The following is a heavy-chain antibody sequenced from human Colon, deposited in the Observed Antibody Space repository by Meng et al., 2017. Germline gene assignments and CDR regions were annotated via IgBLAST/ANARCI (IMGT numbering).Heavy chain of an antibody. CDR1: GGATNSSNW. CDR2: IYHSGST. Sequence: HVPVLQVVPGPLKPSGTSPLSFASPGGATNSSNWGSWVRQPPGKGLEWIGEIYHSGSTNYNPSLKSRVTISVDKSKNQFSLKLSSVTAADTAVYYCASGRKYCSSTSCYGQFDYWGQGTLVNRLL. CDR3: ASGRKYCSSTSCYGQFDY. D-gene: IGHD2-2*01. J-gene: IGHJ4*02. V-gene: IGHV4-4*02.